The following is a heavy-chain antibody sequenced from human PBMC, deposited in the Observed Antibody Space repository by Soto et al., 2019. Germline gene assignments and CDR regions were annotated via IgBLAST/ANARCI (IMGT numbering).Heavy chain of an antibody. J-gene: IGHJ3*01. V-gene: IGHV3-74*01. D-gene: IGHD4-4*01. CDR3: ARGNLGGFDL. Sequence: EVQLVESEGGLVQRGGSLRLSCAASGFTFNYYWMHWVRQAPGQGLMGVAHIQNDGSRTTYADSVKGRFTISRDNAKNTMYLQMNSLRAEDTAVYYCARGNLGGFDLWGQGTTVTVSS. CDR1: GFTFNYYW. CDR2: IQNDGSRT.